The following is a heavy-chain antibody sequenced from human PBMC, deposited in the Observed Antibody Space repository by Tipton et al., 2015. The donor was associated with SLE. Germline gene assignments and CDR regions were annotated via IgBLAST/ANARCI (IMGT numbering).Heavy chain of an antibody. V-gene: IGHV4-59*11. CDR3: ARDGPGGY. D-gene: IGHD3-16*01. CDR1: GGSISSHY. J-gene: IGHJ4*02. Sequence: LRLSCTVSGGSISSHYWSWIRQPPGKGLEWIGYIYYSGSTNYNPSLKSRVTISLDTSKNQFSLKLSSVTAADTAVYYCARDGPGGYWGQGTLVTVSS. CDR2: IYYSGST.